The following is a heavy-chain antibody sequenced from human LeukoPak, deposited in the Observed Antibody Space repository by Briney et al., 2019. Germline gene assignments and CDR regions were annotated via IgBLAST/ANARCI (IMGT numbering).Heavy chain of an antibody. V-gene: IGHV3-30*02. CDR1: GFTFSTSG. J-gene: IGHJ5*02. D-gene: IGHD3-10*01. CDR3: AKDLHYYASGSYYA. Sequence: GGSLGLSCAASGFTFSTSGMHWVRQAPGKGLEWVASIWHDGNNKYYADSVKGRFTISRDNSKNTMYLQMNSLRAEDTAVFYCAKDLHYYASGSYYAWGQGTLVTVSS. CDR2: IWHDGNNK.